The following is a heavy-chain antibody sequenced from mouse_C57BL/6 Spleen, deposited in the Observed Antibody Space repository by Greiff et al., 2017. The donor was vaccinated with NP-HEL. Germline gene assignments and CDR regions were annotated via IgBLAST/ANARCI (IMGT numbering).Heavy chain of an antibody. CDR1: GYTFTSYW. CDR2: IYPGSGSP. Sequence: QVQLQQPGAELVKPGAPVKMSCKASGYTFTSYWLTWAKQRPGQGLEWIGDIYPGSGSPNYNEKFKSKATLTVDTSSSTAYMMLSSLTSEDSAVYTCASFVADWGQGTLVTVSA. V-gene: IGHV1-55*01. CDR3: ASFVAD. J-gene: IGHJ3*01.